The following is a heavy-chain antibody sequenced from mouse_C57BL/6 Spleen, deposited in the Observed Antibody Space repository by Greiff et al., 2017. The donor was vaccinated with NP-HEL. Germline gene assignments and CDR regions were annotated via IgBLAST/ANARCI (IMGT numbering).Heavy chain of an antibody. Sequence: QVQLKQSGPELVKPGASVKISCKASGYAFSSSWMNWVKQRPGKGLEWIGRIYPGDGDTNYNGKFKGKATLTADKSSSTAYMQLSSLTSEDSAVYFCAINLYGSSPPYAMDYWGQGTSVTVSS. CDR1: GYAFSSSW. CDR3: AINLYGSSPPYAMDY. CDR2: IYPGDGDT. D-gene: IGHD1-1*01. J-gene: IGHJ4*01. V-gene: IGHV1-82*01.